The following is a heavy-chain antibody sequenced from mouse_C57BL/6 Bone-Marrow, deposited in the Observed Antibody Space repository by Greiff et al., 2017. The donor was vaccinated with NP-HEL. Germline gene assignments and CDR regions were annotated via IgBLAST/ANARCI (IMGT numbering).Heavy chain of an antibody. D-gene: IGHD1-1*01. V-gene: IGHV1-15*01. CDR1: GYTFTDYE. CDR3: TRSGYYGFAY. J-gene: IGHJ3*01. CDR2: IDPETGGT. Sequence: VKLQESGAELVRPGASVTLSCKASGYTFTDYEMHWVKQTPVHGLEWIGAIDPETGGTAYNQKFKGKAILTADKSSSTAYMELRSLTSEDSAVYYCTRSGYYGFAYWGQGTLVTVSA.